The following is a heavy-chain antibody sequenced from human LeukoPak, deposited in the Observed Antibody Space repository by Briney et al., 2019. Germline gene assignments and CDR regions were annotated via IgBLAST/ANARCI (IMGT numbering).Heavy chain of an antibody. V-gene: IGHV4-4*02. J-gene: IGHJ4*02. Sequence: SETLSLTCAVSGGSISSSSWWTWVRQAPGKGLEWIGEIYHPGSTHYNPSLKSRVTISVDESKNQFSLKLNSVTAADTAVYYCARVQELGARYDYWGQGTLVTVSS. D-gene: IGHD1-26*01. CDR2: IYHPGST. CDR3: ARVQELGARYDY. CDR1: GGSISSSSW.